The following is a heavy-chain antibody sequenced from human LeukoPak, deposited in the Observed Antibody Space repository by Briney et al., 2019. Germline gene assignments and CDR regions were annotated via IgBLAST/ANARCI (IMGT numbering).Heavy chain of an antibody. CDR1: GFTFSSYA. J-gene: IGHJ4*02. CDR3: ARLRIFGVVWNDY. CDR2: ISGSGGST. Sequence: PGGSLRLSCAASGFTFSSYAMSWVRQAPGKGLEWVSAISGSGGSTYYADSVKGRFTISRDNSKNALYLQMNSLRAEDTAVYHCARLRIFGVVWNDYWGQGTLVTVSS. D-gene: IGHD3-3*01. V-gene: IGHV3-23*01.